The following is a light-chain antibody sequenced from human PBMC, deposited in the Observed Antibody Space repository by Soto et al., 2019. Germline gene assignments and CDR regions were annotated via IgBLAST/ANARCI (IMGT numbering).Light chain of an antibody. CDR3: SSYTAITTTRD. CDR1: SSDVGSYNY. CDR2: DVS. Sequence: QSVLTQPASVSGSPGQSITISCTGTSSDVGSYNYVSWYQQHPGKAPQLMIYDVSSRPSGVSHRFSGSKSGNTASLTISGLQTEDESYYFCSSYTAITTTRDFGGGTKLTVL. J-gene: IGLJ2*01. V-gene: IGLV2-14*03.